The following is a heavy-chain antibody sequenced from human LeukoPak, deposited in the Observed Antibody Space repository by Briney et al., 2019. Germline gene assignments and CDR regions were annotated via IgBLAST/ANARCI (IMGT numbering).Heavy chain of an antibody. Sequence: PGGSLRPSCAASGFTVSGNYMSWVRQAPGKGLEWVSVIYTAGSTYNADSVKGRFTISRDKSKNTLYLQMNTLRAEDTAVYFCAGGNTWPGLSYWGQGTLLTVSS. J-gene: IGHJ4*02. CDR2: IYTAGST. D-gene: IGHD6-25*01. CDR1: GFTVSGNY. CDR3: AGGNTWPGLSY. V-gene: IGHV3-53*01.